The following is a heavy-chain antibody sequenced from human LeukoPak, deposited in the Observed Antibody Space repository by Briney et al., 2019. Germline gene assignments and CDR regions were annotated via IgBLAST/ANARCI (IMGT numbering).Heavy chain of an antibody. V-gene: IGHV4-4*07. CDR2: IYTSGST. D-gene: IGHD3-22*01. CDR1: GYSISSGYY. CDR3: ARGWYDSSGYYWYFDY. J-gene: IGHJ4*02. Sequence: SETLSPTCAVSGYSISSGYYWGWIRQPAGKGLEWIGRIYTSGSTNYNPSLKSRVTMSVDTSKNQFSLKLSSVTAADTAVYYCARGWYDSSGYYWYFDYWGQGTLVTVSS.